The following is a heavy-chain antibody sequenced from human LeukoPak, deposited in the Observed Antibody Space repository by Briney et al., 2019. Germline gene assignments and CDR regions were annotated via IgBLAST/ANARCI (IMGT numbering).Heavy chain of an antibody. J-gene: IGHJ3*02. D-gene: IGHD2-2*01. V-gene: IGHV4-4*07. Sequence: SETLSLTCTVSGGSISSYYWSWIRQPAGKGLEWIGRIYTSGSTNYNPSLKSRVTMSVDTSKNQFSLKLSSVTAADTAVYYCARAGHCSSTSCRDDAFDIWGQGTMVTVSS. CDR2: IYTSGST. CDR1: GGSISSYY. CDR3: ARAGHCSSTSCRDDAFDI.